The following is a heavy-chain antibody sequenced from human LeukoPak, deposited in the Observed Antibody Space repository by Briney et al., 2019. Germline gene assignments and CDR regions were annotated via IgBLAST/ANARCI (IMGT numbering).Heavy chain of an antibody. V-gene: IGHV4-59*08. Sequence: SETLSLTCTVSGGSINGYYWSWIRRPPGKEPEWIGYIYDSGTTNYNPSLESRVTISPDTSTNQFSLKLSSVTAADTAVYFCARHLDVVGAKGSFDYWGQGTLVTVSS. CDR3: ARHLDVVGAKGSFDY. CDR2: IYDSGTT. CDR1: GGSINGYY. D-gene: IGHD1-26*01. J-gene: IGHJ4*02.